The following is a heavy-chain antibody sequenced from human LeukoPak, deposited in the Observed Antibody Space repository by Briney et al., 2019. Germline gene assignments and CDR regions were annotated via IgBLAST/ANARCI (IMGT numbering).Heavy chain of an antibody. CDR1: GFTFSSDA. J-gene: IGHJ3*02. CDR3: AKPTTVTTVLDAFDI. V-gene: IGHV3-23*01. D-gene: IGHD4-17*01. Sequence: GGSLRLSCAASGFTFSSDAMSWVRQAPGKGLEWVSAISGSGGSTYYADSVKGRFTISRDNSKNTLYLQMNSLRAEDTAVYYCAKPTTVTTVLDAFDIWGQGTMVTVSS. CDR2: ISGSGGST.